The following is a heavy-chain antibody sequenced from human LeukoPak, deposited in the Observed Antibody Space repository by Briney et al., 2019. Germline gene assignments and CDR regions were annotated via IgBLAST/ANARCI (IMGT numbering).Heavy chain of an antibody. CDR2: ISGSGGST. V-gene: IGHV3-23*01. CDR1: GFTFSSYA. Sequence: GGSLRLSCAASGFTFSSYAMSWVRQAPGKGLEWVSAISGSGGSTYYADSVKGRFTISRDNSKNTLYLQMNSLRAEDTAVYYCAKDKRRRGYSGYDFPYYFDYWGQGTLVTVSS. D-gene: IGHD5-12*01. J-gene: IGHJ4*02. CDR3: AKDKRRRGYSGYDFPYYFDY.